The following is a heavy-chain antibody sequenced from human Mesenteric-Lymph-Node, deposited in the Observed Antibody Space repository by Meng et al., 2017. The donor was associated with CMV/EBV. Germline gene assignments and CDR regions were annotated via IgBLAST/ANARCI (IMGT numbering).Heavy chain of an antibody. CDR1: GYTFTVHD. D-gene: IGHD1-14*01. V-gene: IGHV1-2*06. CDR3: ARGGATGVLDF. CDR2: IAAYTGVT. J-gene: IGHJ4*02. Sequence: SCKTSGYTFTVHDLHWLRQAPGQGLEWMGRIAAYTGVTDYVQRFQDRVFMTRDTSISTVYMELSGLRSDDTAMYFCARGGATGVLDFWGQGTLVTVSS.